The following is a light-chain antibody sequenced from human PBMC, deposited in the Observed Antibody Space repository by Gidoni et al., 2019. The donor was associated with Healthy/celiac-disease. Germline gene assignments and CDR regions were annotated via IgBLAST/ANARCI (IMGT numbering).Light chain of an antibody. V-gene: IGKV3-20*01. J-gene: IGKJ2*01. CDR1: QSVSSSY. CDR2: VAS. CDR3: QQYGSSPVT. Sequence: EIVLTQSPGTLSLSPGERATLSCRASQSVSSSYLAWYQQKPGQAPRLLIYVASSRATGIPDRFSGSGSGTDFTLTISRLEPEDFAVYYCQQYGSSPVTFGQGTKLEIK.